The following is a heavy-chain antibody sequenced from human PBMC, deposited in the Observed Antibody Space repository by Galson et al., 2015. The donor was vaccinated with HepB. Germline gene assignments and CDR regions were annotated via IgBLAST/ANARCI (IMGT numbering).Heavy chain of an antibody. V-gene: IGHV3-21*01. CDR3: ARIASGDYANWFDP. D-gene: IGHD2-21*02. Sequence: SLRLSCAASGFTFSSYAMNWVRQAPGKGLEWVSSISSSSSYIYYADSVKGRFTISRDNAKNSLHLQMNSLRAEDTAVYYCARIASGDYANWFDPWGQGTLVTVSS. CDR1: GFTFSSYA. J-gene: IGHJ5*02. CDR2: ISSSSSYI.